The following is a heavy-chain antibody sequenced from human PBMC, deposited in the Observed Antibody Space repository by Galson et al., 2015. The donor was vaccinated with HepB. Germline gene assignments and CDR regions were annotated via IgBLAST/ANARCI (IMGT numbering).Heavy chain of an antibody. D-gene: IGHD3/OR15-3a*01. CDR1: GGSISSAEYY. CDR2: IYYSGST. CDR3: ARAVIGLASEY. Sequence: LSLTCTVSGGSISSAEYYWSWIRQPPGKGLEWIGYIYYSGSTYYNPSLKSRVTISVDTSKNQFSLKLSSVTAADTAVYYCARAVIGLASEYWGQGTLVTVSS. J-gene: IGHJ4*02. V-gene: IGHV4-30-4*01.